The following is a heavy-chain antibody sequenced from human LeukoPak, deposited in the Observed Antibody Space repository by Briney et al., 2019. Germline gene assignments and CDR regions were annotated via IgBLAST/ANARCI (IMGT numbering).Heavy chain of an antibody. CDR3: VTWGLEACMAY. D-gene: IGHD2-21*02. V-gene: IGHV3-7*01. J-gene: IGHJ4*02. CDR1: GFIFSNYW. Sequence: GGSLRLSCEASGFIFSNYWMGWVREAPGKGLEWVTNINPGGSELCCVGSVRGRFPMSRDHAKRSIFLQLNRLRAEESAVQKLVTWGLEACMAYGGQETLVTVSS. CDR2: INPGGSEL.